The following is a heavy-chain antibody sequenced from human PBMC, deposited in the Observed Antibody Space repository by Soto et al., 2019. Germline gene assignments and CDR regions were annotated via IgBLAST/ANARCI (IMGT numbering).Heavy chain of an antibody. V-gene: IGHV1-69*06. CDR1: GGTFSSYA. D-gene: IGHD6-6*01. Sequence: QVQLVQSGAEVKKPGSSVKVSCKTSGGTFSSYAISWVRQAPGKGLEWMGGIIPIFGTANYAQKLQGRVTITADKSTSTGYIELSRLRSEYTGVYYCARKRPRGPVDYWGQGTLVTVVS. CDR2: IIPIFGTA. J-gene: IGHJ4*02. CDR3: ARKRPRGPVDY.